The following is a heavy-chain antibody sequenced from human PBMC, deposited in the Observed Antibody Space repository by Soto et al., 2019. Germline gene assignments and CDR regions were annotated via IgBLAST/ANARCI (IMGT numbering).Heavy chain of an antibody. Sequence: EVQLVESGGGFNQPGGSLRLSCAASGFTFSTYCMRWVRHTPGTGLVWVSRTCRYGRELYYADSVKGRFTISRDDAKNTLYLQMDSLRVEDTGIYYCVPGTTAWRGMDYWGQGALVTVSS. CDR2: TCRYGREL. CDR1: GFTFSTYC. CDR3: VPGTTAWRGMDY. D-gene: IGHD1-1*01. V-gene: IGHV3-74*01. J-gene: IGHJ4*02.